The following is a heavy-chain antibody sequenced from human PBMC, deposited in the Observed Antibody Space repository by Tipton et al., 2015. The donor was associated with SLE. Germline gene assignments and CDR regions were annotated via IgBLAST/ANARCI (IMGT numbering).Heavy chain of an antibody. CDR1: GGSISSGGYS. Sequence: TLSLTCAVSGGSISSGGYSWSWIRQPPGKGLEWIGYIYHSGSTYYNPSLKSRVTISVDRSKNQFSLKLSSVTAADTAVYYCARGYGSGSYDYYYGMDVWDQGP. CDR3: ARGYGSGSYDYYYGMDV. CDR2: IYHSGST. V-gene: IGHV4-30-2*01. J-gene: IGHJ6*02. D-gene: IGHD3-10*01.